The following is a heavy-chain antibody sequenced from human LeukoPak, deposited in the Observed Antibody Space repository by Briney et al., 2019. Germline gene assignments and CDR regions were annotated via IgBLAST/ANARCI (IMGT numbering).Heavy chain of an antibody. V-gene: IGHV4-34*01. CDR2: INHSGST. J-gene: IGHJ4*02. Sequence: PSETLSLTCAVYGGSFSGYYWSWIRQPPGKGLEWIGEINHSGSTNYNPSLKSRVTISVDTSKNQFSLKLSSVTAADTAVDYCGRGRPRDGFGYWGQETLVTVSS. CDR1: GGSFSGYY. D-gene: IGHD3-10*01. CDR3: GRGRPRDGFGY.